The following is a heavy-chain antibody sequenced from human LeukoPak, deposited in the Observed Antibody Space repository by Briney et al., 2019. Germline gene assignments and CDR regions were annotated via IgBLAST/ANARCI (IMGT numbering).Heavy chain of an antibody. CDR2: IYYSGST. J-gene: IGHJ4*02. CDR3: ARGSGYGFEIDY. Sequence: PSETLSLTCTVSGGSISSYYCSWIRQPPGKGLEWIGYIYYSGSTNYNPSLKSRVTISVDTSKNQFSLKLSSVTAADTAVYYCARGSGYGFEIDYWGQGTLVTVSS. V-gene: IGHV4-59*01. D-gene: IGHD5-12*01. CDR1: GGSISSYY.